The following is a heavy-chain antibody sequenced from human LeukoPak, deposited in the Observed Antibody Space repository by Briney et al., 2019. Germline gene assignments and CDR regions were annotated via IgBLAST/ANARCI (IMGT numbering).Heavy chain of an antibody. V-gene: IGHV3-30*04. CDR3: AKSHLDYYYMDV. D-gene: IGHD3-3*02. J-gene: IGHJ6*03. Sequence: PGRSLRLSCAASGFTFSSYAMHWVRQAPGKGLEWVAVISYDGSNKYYADSVKGRFTISRDNSKNTLYLQMNSLRAEDTAVYYCAKSHLDYYYMDVWGKGTTVTVSS. CDR1: GFTFSSYA. CDR2: ISYDGSNK.